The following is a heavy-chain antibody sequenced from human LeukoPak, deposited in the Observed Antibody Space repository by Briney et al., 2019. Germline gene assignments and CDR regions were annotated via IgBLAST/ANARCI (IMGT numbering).Heavy chain of an antibody. CDR3: AKGRISPDS. J-gene: IGHJ4*02. V-gene: IGHV3-23*01. Sequence: GGSLRLSCAASGFTFSTYGMSWVRQARGKGLEWVSGIGGSGDKTYYADSVKGRFSISRDNSKNTLYLQMHSLRAEDTALYYCAKGRISPDSWGQGTLVTVSS. CDR2: IGGSGDKT. D-gene: IGHD1-14*01. CDR1: GFTFSTYG.